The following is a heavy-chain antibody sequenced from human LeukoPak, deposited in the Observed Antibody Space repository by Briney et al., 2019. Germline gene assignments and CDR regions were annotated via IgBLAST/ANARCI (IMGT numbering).Heavy chain of an antibody. Sequence: PSETLSLTCTVSGGSISSSSYYWGWIRQPPGKGLEWIGSIYYSGSTYYNPSLKSRVTISVDTSKNQFSLKLSSVTAADTAVYFRAELSGALRVKFHLEYWGQGTLVTVSS. CDR3: AELSGALRVKFHLEY. CDR1: GGSISSSSYY. V-gene: IGHV4-39*01. D-gene: IGHD3-10*01. J-gene: IGHJ4*02. CDR2: IYYSGST.